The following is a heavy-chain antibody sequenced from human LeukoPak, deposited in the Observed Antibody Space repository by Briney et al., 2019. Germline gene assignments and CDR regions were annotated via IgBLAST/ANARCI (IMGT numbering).Heavy chain of an antibody. CDR1: GFTFSSYW. Sequence: GGSLRLSCAASGFTFSSYWMSWVRQAPGKGLEWVANIKQDGSGKYYVDSVKGRFTISRDNAKNSLYLQMNSLRAEDTAVYYCARDRVQLWFRSDAFDIWGQGTMVTVSS. J-gene: IGHJ3*02. CDR3: ARDRVQLWFRSDAFDI. V-gene: IGHV3-7*01. D-gene: IGHD5-18*01. CDR2: IKQDGSGK.